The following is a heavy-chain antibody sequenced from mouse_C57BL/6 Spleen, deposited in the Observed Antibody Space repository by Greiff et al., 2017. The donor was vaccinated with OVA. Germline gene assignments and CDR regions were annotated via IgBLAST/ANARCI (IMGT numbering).Heavy chain of an antibody. D-gene: IGHD1-3*01. J-gene: IGHJ4*01. Sequence: QVQLQQPGAELVKPGASVKMSCKASGYTFNSYWITWVKQRPGQGLEWIGDIYPGSGSTNYNEKFKSKDTLTVDTSSSTAYMQLSSLTSEDSSVYYGTTTITGECVYAMDDWGQGTSVTVSS. CDR2: IYPGSGST. CDR1: GYTFNSYW. V-gene: IGHV1-55*01. CDR3: TTTITGECVYAMDD.